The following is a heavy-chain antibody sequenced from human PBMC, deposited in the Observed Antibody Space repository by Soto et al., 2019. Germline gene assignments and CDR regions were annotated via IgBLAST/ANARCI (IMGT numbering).Heavy chain of an antibody. J-gene: IGHJ4*02. Sequence: ASVKVSCKTSGGTFSTYSIVWVRQAPGEGLEWMGGIIPIFGTANYAQKFQDRVTITADKSTNTAFMELSSLKSEDTAMYYCASSSGNNYGVGTNYYCEYWGQGNLVTVSA. V-gene: IGHV1-69*06. D-gene: IGHD1-26*01. CDR1: GGTFSTYS. CDR2: IIPIFGTA. CDR3: ASSSGNNYGVGTNYYCEY.